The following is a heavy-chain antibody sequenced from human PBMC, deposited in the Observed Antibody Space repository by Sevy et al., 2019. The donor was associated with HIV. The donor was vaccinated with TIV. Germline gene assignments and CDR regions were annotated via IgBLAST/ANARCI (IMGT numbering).Heavy chain of an antibody. CDR2: ISYDGSNK. CDR3: AKGPLDIVVVPAAIFR. CDR1: GFTFSSYG. V-gene: IGHV3-30*18. Sequence: GGSLRLSCAASGFTFSSYGMHWVRQAPGKGLEWVAVISYDGSNKYYAASVKGRFTISRDNSKNTLYLQMNSLRAEDTAVYYCAKGPLDIVVVPAAIFRWGQGTLVTVSS. J-gene: IGHJ4*02. D-gene: IGHD2-2*01.